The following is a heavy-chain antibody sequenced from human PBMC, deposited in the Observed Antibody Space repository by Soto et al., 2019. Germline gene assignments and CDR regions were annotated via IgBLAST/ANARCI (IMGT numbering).Heavy chain of an antibody. CDR2: IYYSGST. Sequence: KPSETLSLTCTVSGGSISSYYWSWIRQPPGKGLEWIGYIYYSGSTNYNPSLKSRVTISVDTSKNQFSLKLSSVTAADTAVYYCAGYGSGTDLGYWGQGTLVTVSS. CDR1: GGSISSYY. J-gene: IGHJ4*02. V-gene: IGHV4-59*01. D-gene: IGHD3-10*01. CDR3: AGYGSGTDLGY.